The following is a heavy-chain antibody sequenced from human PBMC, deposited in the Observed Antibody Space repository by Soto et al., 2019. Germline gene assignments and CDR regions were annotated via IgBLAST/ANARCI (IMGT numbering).Heavy chain of an antibody. D-gene: IGHD2-2*01. Sequence: PSETLSLTCTVSGVSISSYYWSRIRQPPGKALEWIGYIYNTGSTNYNPSLKGRVTISIDSSKNQFSLKLTSVTAADTAVYYCAMVPAAPHWVYYFGMDVWGQGTTVTVSS. J-gene: IGHJ6*02. CDR2: IYNTGST. CDR1: GVSISSYY. V-gene: IGHV4-59*12. CDR3: AMVPAAPHWVYYFGMDV.